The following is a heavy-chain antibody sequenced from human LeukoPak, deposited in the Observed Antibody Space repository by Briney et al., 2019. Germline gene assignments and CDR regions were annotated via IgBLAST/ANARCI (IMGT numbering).Heavy chain of an antibody. CDR1: GFTFSNYG. J-gene: IGHJ4*02. CDR2: IRGSGGST. D-gene: IGHD4-17*01. V-gene: IGHV3-23*01. CDR3: AKAYGDYVRYFDC. Sequence: PGGSLRLSCAASGFTFSNYGMTWVRQAPGKGLEWVSGIRGSGGSTYYADSVKGRFTISRDSSKNTLYLQMNYLRAEDTAVYYCAKAYGDYVRYFDCWGQGTLVTVSS.